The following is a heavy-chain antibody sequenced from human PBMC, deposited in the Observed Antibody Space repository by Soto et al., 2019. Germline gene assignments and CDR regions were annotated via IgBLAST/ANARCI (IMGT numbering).Heavy chain of an antibody. CDR3: AGLYHYDSSGYYDY. CDR2: INPSGDRT. V-gene: IGHV1-46*01. J-gene: IGHJ4*02. CDR1: GNSFTTYY. Sequence: ASVKVSCKASGNSFTTYYMHWVRQAPGQGLEWMGIINPSGDRTTYAQKFQGRVTMTRDTSTSTFHMELSSLTSEDTAVYYCAGLYHYDSSGYYDYWGQGTLVTVSS. D-gene: IGHD3-22*01.